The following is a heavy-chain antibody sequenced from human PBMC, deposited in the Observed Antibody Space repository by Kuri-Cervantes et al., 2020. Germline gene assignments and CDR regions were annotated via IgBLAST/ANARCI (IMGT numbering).Heavy chain of an antibody. J-gene: IGHJ6*02. CDR3: AKGGVVPAAKVLTRGYGMDV. Sequence: GESLKISCAVSGFTFRDSAMSWVRQAPGKGLEWVSTVTGSGDRTFYADSVKGRFSISRDNSKNTLYLQMNSLRAEDTAVYYCAKGGVVPAAKVLTRGYGMDVWGQGTTVTVSS. CDR2: VTGSGDRT. CDR1: GFTFRDSA. D-gene: IGHD2-2*01. V-gene: IGHV3-23*01.